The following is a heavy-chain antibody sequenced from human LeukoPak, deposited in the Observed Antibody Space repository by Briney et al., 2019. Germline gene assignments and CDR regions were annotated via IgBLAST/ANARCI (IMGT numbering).Heavy chain of an antibody. CDR1: GGSISSSYYY. D-gene: IGHD3-22*01. Sequence: PSETLSLTCTVSGGSISSSYYYWGWIRQPPGKGLEWIGSIYYSGSAYYNPSLKSRVTLSVDTSKNQFSLKLSSVTAADTAVYYCARGLYYYDSSGYYAPIDYWGQGTLVTVS. CDR3: ARGLYYYDSSGYYAPIDY. V-gene: IGHV4-39*07. J-gene: IGHJ4*02. CDR2: IYYSGSA.